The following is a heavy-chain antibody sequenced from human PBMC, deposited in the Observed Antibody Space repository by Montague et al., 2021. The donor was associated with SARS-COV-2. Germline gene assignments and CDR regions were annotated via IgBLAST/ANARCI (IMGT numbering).Heavy chain of an antibody. Sequence: SETRSLTCAVYGGSFSVYYWSWIRQPPGKGLEWIGEINHSGSTNYNPSHKSRVTISVDTSKNQVSLKLSSVTAADTAVYYCARMRFFDWPPHYYMDVWGKGTTVTVSS. CDR2: INHSGST. D-gene: IGHD3-9*01. V-gene: IGHV4-34*01. J-gene: IGHJ6*03. CDR1: GGSFSVYY. CDR3: ARMRFFDWPPHYYMDV.